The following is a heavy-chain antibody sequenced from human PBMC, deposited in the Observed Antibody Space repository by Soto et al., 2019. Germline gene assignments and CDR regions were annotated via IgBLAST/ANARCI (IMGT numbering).Heavy chain of an antibody. D-gene: IGHD2-8*02. J-gene: IGHJ4*02. CDR3: ARIPPGGVADY. Sequence: SETLSLTCTVSGGSISSSSYYWGWIRQPPGKGLEWIGSIYYSGSTYYNPSLKSRVTISVDTSKNQFSLKLSSVTAADTAVYYCARIPPGGVADYWGQGTLVTVSS. CDR1: GGSISSSSYY. CDR2: IYYSGST. V-gene: IGHV4-39*01.